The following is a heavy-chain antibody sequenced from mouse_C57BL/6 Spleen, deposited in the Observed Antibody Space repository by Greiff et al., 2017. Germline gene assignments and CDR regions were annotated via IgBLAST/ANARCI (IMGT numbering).Heavy chain of an antibody. J-gene: IGHJ3*01. CDR2: INYDGSST. CDR1: GFTFSDYY. D-gene: IGHD1-1*01. V-gene: IGHV5-16*01. CDR3: ARHYYGSSYGFAY. Sequence: EVKLVESEGGLVQPGSSMKLSCTASGFTFSDYYMAWVRQVPEKGLEWVANINYDGSSTYYLDSLKSRFIISGDNAKNILYLQMSSLKSEDTATYYCARHYYGSSYGFAYWGQGTLVTVSA.